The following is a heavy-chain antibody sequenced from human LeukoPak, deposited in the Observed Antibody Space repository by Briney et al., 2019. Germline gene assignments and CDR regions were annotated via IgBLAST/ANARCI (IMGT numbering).Heavy chain of an antibody. CDR2: ITSAHTT. CDR3: AKEENLGSGIYLDY. J-gene: IGHJ4*02. V-gene: IGHV3-23*01. CDR1: GFTFSSYA. Sequence: GGSLRLSCAASGFTFSSYAMTWVRQAPGRGLKWVSAITSAHTTYYADSVKGRFTISRDNSENTVYLQLDSLRAEDTAVYYCAKEENLGSGIYLDYWGQGTLVTVSS. D-gene: IGHD3-10*01.